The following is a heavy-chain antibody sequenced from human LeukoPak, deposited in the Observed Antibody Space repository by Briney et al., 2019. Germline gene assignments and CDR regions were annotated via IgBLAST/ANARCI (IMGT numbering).Heavy chain of an antibody. CDR3: ARVYSSSWYFNWFDP. CDR2: INPNSGGT. V-gene: IGHV1-2*02. J-gene: IGHJ5*02. CDR1: GYTFTSYA. D-gene: IGHD6-13*01. Sequence: ASVKVSCKASGYTFTSYAMNWVRQAPGQGLEWMGWINPNSGGTNYAQKFQGRVTMTRDTSISTAYMELSSLRSEDTAVYYCARVYSSSWYFNWFDPWGQGTLVTVSS.